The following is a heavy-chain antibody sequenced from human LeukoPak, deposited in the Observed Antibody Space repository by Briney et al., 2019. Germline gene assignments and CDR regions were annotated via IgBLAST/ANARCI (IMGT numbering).Heavy chain of an antibody. CDR3: ARAPGYRKYFQH. J-gene: IGHJ1*01. CDR1: GGSISSGGYY. V-gene: IGHV4-30-2*01. D-gene: IGHD3-16*02. CDR2: INHSGST. Sequence: SQTLSLTCTVSGGSISSGGYYWSWIRQPPGKGLEWIGEINHSGSTNYNPSLKSRVTISVDTSKNQFSLKLSSVTAADTAVYYCARAPGYRKYFQHWGQGTLVTVSS.